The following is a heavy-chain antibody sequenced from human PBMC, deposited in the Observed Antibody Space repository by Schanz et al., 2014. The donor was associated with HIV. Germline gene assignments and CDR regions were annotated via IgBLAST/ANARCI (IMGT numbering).Heavy chain of an antibody. CDR3: ARDRTYDFWSGYLDT. CDR2: MNPNRGNA. Sequence: QVNLVQSGAEVRKPGASVKVSCKASGYTFNPYDIHWVRQAPGQGLEWMGWMNPNRGNAGFAQYLQGRVTLTRDTSIPTVYMELTSLRPEDTAVYFCARDRTYDFWSGYLDTWGQGTQVIVSS. CDR1: GYTFNPYD. V-gene: IGHV1-8*01. D-gene: IGHD3-3*01. J-gene: IGHJ5*01.